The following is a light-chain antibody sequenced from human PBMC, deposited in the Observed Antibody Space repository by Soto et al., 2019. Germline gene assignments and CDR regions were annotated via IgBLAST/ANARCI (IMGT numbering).Light chain of an antibody. V-gene: IGLV2-11*01. Sequence: QSALTQPRSVSGSTGQSIIISCTGSSSDVGAYSFASWYQQHPGAAPKLLIHDVDKLPPGVPDRFSASKSGNTASLTISGLQAEDEADYFCCSYAGAYRYVFGSGTKLTVL. CDR1: SSDVGAYSF. CDR3: CSYAGAYRYV. CDR2: DVD. J-gene: IGLJ1*01.